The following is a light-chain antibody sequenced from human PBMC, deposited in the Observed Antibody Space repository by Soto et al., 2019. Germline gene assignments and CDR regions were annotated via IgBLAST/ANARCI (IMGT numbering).Light chain of an antibody. Sequence: QSALTQPATVSGSPGQSITISCTGTSSDVGAYNYVSWHQQHPGKAPKLMIYEVSNRPSGVSNRFSGSKSGNTASLTISGLQAEDEADYYCSSYTGSSTVVFGGGTKVTVL. J-gene: IGLJ2*01. V-gene: IGLV2-14*01. CDR3: SSYTGSSTVV. CDR2: EVS. CDR1: SSDVGAYNY.